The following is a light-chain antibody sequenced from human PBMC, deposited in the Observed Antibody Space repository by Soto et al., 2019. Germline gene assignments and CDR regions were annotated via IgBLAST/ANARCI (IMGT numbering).Light chain of an antibody. CDR1: SSDVGAFNF. CDR2: NVY. CDR3: SSYTVSRTYV. J-gene: IGLJ1*01. Sequence: QSALTQPASVSGSPGQSITISYTGTSSDVGAFNFVSWHQQHPGKAPKLMIYNVYDRPSGVSYRFSGSKYGNTASLTISGLQGEDEADYYCSSYTVSRTYVFGTGTKVTVL. V-gene: IGLV2-14*03.